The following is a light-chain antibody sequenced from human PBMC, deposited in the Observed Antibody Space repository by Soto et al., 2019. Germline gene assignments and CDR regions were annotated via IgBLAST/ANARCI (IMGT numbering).Light chain of an antibody. J-gene: IGKJ1*01. Sequence: DIQMTQSPSSLSASVGDRVIITCRASQRIQTIINNLNWYQQKPGRAPKLLIYAASTLQSGVPSRFSGSGSGTDFTLTISSLQPEDFATYYCQQSYSAPWTFGQGTKVEI. CDR2: AAS. CDR3: QQSYSAPWT. CDR1: QRIQTIINN. V-gene: IGKV1-39*01.